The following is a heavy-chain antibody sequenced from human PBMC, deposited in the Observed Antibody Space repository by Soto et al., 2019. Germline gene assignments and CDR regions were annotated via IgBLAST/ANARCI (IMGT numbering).Heavy chain of an antibody. Sequence: SETLSLTCTVSGGSISSFYWSWIRQPPGKELEWIGYVYYSGTTNYNPSLKSRVTISVDTSKNQFSLKLSSVTAADTAVYYCARDLGYCSSTNCYPWFDPWGQGTLVTVSS. CDR3: ARDLGYCSSTNCYPWFDP. V-gene: IGHV4-59*01. CDR1: GGSISSFY. D-gene: IGHD2-2*01. CDR2: VYYSGTT. J-gene: IGHJ5*02.